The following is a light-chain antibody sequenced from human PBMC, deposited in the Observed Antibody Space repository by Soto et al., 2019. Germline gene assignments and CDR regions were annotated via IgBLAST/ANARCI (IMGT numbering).Light chain of an antibody. CDR3: CSYAGTTPFVI. CDR1: NRDIGIYNL. J-gene: IGLJ2*01. V-gene: IGLV2-23*02. Sequence: QSALTQPASVSGSPGQSITISCTGTNRDIGIYNLVSWYQQHPGKVPQVIIYDVTKRPSGVSDRFSGSKSGNTASLTISWLQAEDEADYYCCSYAGTTPFVIFGGGTKVTVL. CDR2: DVT.